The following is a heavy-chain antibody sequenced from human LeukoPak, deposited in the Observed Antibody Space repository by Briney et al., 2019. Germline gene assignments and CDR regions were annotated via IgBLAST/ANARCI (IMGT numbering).Heavy chain of an antibody. CDR3: ARDIEQPAQWSYYYMDV. CDR1: GYTFTSYG. D-gene: IGHD6-13*01. V-gene: IGHV1-18*01. J-gene: IGHJ6*03. Sequence: ASVKVSCKASGYTFTSYGISWVRQAPGQGLEWMGWISAYNGNTNYAQKLQGRVTMTTDTSTSTAYMELRSLRSDDTAVYYCARDIEQPAQWSYYYMDVWGKGTTVTVSS. CDR2: ISAYNGNT.